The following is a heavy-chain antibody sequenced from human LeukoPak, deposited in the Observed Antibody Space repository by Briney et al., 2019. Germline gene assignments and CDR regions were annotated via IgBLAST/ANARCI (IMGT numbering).Heavy chain of an antibody. Sequence: PGGSLRLSCAASGFTFSSYAMHWVRQAPGQGLEWVAVISYDGSNKYYADSVKGRFTISRDNSKNTLSLQMNSLRAEDTAVYYCGRDLPMVRGVNYWGQGTLVTVAS. CDR2: ISYDGSNK. CDR1: GFTFSSYA. J-gene: IGHJ4*02. D-gene: IGHD3-10*01. V-gene: IGHV3-30-3*01. CDR3: GRDLPMVRGVNY.